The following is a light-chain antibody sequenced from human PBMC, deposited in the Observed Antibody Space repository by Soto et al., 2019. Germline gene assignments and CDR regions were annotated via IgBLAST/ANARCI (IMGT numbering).Light chain of an antibody. V-gene: IGKV3-11*01. CDR1: QSVSSY. CDR2: DAS. CDR3: QQRSNWPPSIT. Sequence: EIVLTQSPATLSLSPGERATLSCRAIQSVSSYLAGYQQKPGQAPRLLIYDASNRATGIPARFSGSGSGTDFTLTISSLEPEDFAVYYCQQRSNWPPSITFGQGTRLEIK. J-gene: IGKJ5*01.